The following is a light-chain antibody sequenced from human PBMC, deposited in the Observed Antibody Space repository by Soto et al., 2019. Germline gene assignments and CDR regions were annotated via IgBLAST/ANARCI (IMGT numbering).Light chain of an antibody. J-gene: IGKJ4*01. V-gene: IGKV3-11*01. CDR2: DVS. CDR1: QNVSTF. Sequence: EIVLTQSPATLSLSPGERATLSCRASQNVSTFFAWYQQKPGQAPRLLIYDVSNRATGFPARFSGSGSGTDFTLTISSLEPEDFAVYYCHQRSSWPLTFGGGTKVDIK. CDR3: HQRSSWPLT.